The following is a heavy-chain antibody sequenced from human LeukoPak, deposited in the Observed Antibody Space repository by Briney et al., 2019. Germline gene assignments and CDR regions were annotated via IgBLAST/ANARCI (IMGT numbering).Heavy chain of an antibody. D-gene: IGHD6-13*01. CDR3: ARDPLVYSSSWYDYYYGMDV. J-gene: IGHJ6*02. CDR2: ISAYNGNT. V-gene: IGHV1-18*01. CDR1: GYTFTSYG. Sequence: GASVTVSCKASGYTFTSYGISWVRQAPGQGLEWMGWISAYNGNTNYAQKLQGRVTMTTDTSTSTAYMELRSLRSDDTAVYYCARDPLVYSSSWYDYYYGMDVWGQGTTVTVSS.